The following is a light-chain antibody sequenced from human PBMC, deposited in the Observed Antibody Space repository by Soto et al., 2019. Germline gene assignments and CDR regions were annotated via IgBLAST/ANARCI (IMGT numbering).Light chain of an antibody. J-gene: IGLJ1*01. CDR3: QSYDSSLSGHV. V-gene: IGLV1-40*01. Sequence: QSVLTQPPSVSVAPGQRVTMSCTGSSSNSGAGYDVHWYQQLPGTAPKLLISGNTNRPSGVPDRFSGSKSGTSASLAITGLQAEDEADYYCQSYDSSLSGHVFGTGTKLTVL. CDR1: SSNSGAGYD. CDR2: GNT.